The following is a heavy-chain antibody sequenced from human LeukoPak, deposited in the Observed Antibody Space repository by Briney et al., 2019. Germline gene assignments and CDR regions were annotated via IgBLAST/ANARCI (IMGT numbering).Heavy chain of an antibody. Sequence: SETLSLTCTVSGYSISSGYYWGWIRQPPGKGLEWIGSIYHSGSTYYNPSLKSRVTISVDTSKNQFSLKLSSVTAADTAVYYCAKTISGRLDDAFDIRGQGTMVTVSS. CDR3: AKTISGRLDDAFDI. J-gene: IGHJ3*02. CDR2: IYHSGST. D-gene: IGHD6-6*01. V-gene: IGHV4-38-2*02. CDR1: GYSISSGYY.